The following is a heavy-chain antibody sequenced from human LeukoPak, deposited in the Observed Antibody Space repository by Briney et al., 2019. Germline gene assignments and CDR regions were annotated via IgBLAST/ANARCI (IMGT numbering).Heavy chain of an antibody. CDR1: GFPFSNFW. CDR2: IKQDGREK. J-gene: IGHJ4*02. Sequence: PGGSLRLSCAASGFPFSNFWMRWVRQVPGKGLEWVANIKQDGREKNYVDSVKGRVTNYRDNAKNSLYLQMNSLKAEDRAVYYCARNKRGDYWGQGALVTVSS. D-gene: IGHD1/OR15-1a*01. CDR3: ARNKRGDY. V-gene: IGHV3-7*01.